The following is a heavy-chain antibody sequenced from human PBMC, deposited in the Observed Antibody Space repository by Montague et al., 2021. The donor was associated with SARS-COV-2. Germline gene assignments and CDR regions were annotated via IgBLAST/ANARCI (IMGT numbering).Heavy chain of an antibody. V-gene: IGHV4-4*02. Sequence: SETLSLTCAGYRDSGMVTLRRSSVQQPPEHQLQWYGESRQRRGNNYNPSLKSRVTMSVDKSKTQFSPELNSLTAADTALYYCMRAGGFDNRPPVWGQGALVT. J-gene: IGHJ4*02. CDR3: MRAGGFDNRPPV. CDR1: RDSGMVTLR. CDR2: SRQRRGN. D-gene: IGHD3-9*01.